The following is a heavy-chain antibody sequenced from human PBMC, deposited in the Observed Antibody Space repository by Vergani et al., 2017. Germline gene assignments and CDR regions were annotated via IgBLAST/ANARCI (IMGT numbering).Heavy chain of an antibody. Sequence: QVQLQESGPGLVKPSQTLSLTCTVSGGSISSGSYYWSWIRQPAGKGLEWIGRIYTSGSTNYNPSLKSRVTISVDTSKNQFSLKLSSVTAADTAVYYCARDGQAEYDFWSGYPEYFQHWGQGTLVTVSS. D-gene: IGHD3-3*01. V-gene: IGHV4-61*02. CDR3: ARDGQAEYDFWSGYPEYFQH. CDR2: IYTSGST. CDR1: GGSISSGSYY. J-gene: IGHJ1*01.